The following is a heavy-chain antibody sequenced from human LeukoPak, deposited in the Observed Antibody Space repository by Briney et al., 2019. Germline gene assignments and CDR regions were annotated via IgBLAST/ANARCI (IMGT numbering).Heavy chain of an antibody. J-gene: IGHJ4*02. V-gene: IGHV4-59*01. CDR2: IHYSGST. CDR3: ARDLDNSGWYVFDN. Sequence: SETLSLTCTVSGGSISRYYWSRIRQPPGKGLEWVGYIHYSGSTNSNPSLKSRVTISVDTSKNQFSLKLRSVTAADTAVYYCARDLDNSGWYVFDNWGQGNLVTVSS. D-gene: IGHD6-19*01. CDR1: GGSISRYY.